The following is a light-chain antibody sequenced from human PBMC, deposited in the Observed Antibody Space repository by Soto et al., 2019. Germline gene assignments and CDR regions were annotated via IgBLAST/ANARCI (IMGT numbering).Light chain of an antibody. J-gene: IGKJ1*01. CDR2: GAS. V-gene: IGKV3-20*01. CDR3: QQYNNWWT. CDR1: QSVSSSY. Sequence: CRASQSVSSSYLAWYQQKPGQAPRLLIYGASSRATGIPDRFSGSGSGTDFTLTINRLEPEDFAVYYCQQYNNWWTFGQGTKVDIK.